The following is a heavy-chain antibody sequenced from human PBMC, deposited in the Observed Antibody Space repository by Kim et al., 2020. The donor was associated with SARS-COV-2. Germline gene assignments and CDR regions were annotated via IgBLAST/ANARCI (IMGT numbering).Heavy chain of an antibody. CDR2: IYYSGST. V-gene: IGHV4-59*01. CDR1: GGSISSFY. D-gene: IGHD1-1*01. Sequence: SETLSLTCTVSGGSISSFYLSWIRQPPGKGLEWIGYIYYSGSTNYNPSPKSRGSISADTSKNQSSLKLSSVTAADTAAYYFARGYYNYAMGLWCQVTLVT. CDR3: ARGYYNYAMGL. J-gene: IGHJ4*03.